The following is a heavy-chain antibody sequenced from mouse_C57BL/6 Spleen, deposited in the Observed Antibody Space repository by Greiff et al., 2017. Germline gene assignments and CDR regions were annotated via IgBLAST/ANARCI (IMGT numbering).Heavy chain of an antibody. V-gene: IGHV5-17*01. CDR2: ISSGSSTI. CDR3: TKPGWAWVAY. J-gene: IGHJ3*01. Sequence: EVKLVESGGGLVKPGGSLKLSCAASGFTFSDYGMHWVRQAPEKGLEWVAYISSGSSTIYYADTVKGRFTISRDNAKNTLFLHMTSLSSEDTAMYYGTKPGWAWVAYWGRGTLIMVTA. D-gene: IGHD3-1*01. CDR1: GFTFSDYG.